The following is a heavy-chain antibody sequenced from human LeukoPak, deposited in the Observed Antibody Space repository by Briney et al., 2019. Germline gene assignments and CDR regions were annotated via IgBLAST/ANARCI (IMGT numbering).Heavy chain of an antibody. V-gene: IGHV3-7*01. Sequence: GGSLRLSCAASGFTFSSYGMSWVRQAPGKGLEWVASINQDESAKFHVDSVKGRFTISRDNAKNSLFLQMNSLRVEDTAFYYCAKLLRDVTIYDFWGHGALVTVSS. CDR2: INQDESAK. D-gene: IGHD5-24*01. CDR3: AKLLRDVTIYDF. J-gene: IGHJ4*01. CDR1: GFTFSSYG.